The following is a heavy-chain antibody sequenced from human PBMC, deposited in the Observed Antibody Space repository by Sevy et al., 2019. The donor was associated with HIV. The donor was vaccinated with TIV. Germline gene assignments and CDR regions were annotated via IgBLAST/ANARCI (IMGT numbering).Heavy chain of an antibody. CDR1: GGTFSSYA. CDR2: IIPIFGTA. J-gene: IGHJ6*02. CDR3: VGLGYCSSTSCPHYYYGMDV. Sequence: ASVKVSCKASGGTFSSYAISWVRQAPGQGLEWMGGIIPIFGTANYAQKFQGRVTITADESTSTAYMELSSLRSEDTAVYYCVGLGYCSSTSCPHYYYGMDVWGQGTTVTVSS. D-gene: IGHD2-2*01. V-gene: IGHV1-69*13.